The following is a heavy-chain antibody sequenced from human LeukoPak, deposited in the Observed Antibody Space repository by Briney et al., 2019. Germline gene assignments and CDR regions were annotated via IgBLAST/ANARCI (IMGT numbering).Heavy chain of an antibody. D-gene: IGHD4-17*01. CDR3: ARGYGNFGY. CDR2: INHSGST. CDR1: GGSFSDYY. J-gene: IGHJ4*02. V-gene: IGHV4-34*01. Sequence: SETLSLTCAVYGGSFSDYYWSWIRQPPGKGLEWIGEINHSGSTNYNPSLKSRVTISVDTSKNQFSLKLSSVTAADTAMYYCARGYGNFGYWGQGTLVTVSS.